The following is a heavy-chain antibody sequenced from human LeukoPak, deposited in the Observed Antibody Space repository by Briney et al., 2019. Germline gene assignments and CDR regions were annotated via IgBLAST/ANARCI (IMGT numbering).Heavy chain of an antibody. CDR1: GGSITTYY. J-gene: IGHJ4*02. CDR2: IYNSGST. CDR3: ARDSPAGYFPEY. Sequence: SETLSLTCTVSGGSITTYYWSWFRQPPGKGLEYVGCIYNSGSTNYNPSLKGRVSISVDTSKNQFSLKLTSVTAADTAVYYCARDSPAGYFPEYWGQGILVTVSS. D-gene: IGHD2-15*01. V-gene: IGHV4-59*01.